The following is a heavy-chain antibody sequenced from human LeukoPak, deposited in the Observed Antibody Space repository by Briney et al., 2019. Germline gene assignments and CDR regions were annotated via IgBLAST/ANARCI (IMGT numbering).Heavy chain of an antibody. V-gene: IGHV1-46*01. Sequence: ASVKVSCKASGHTFIPYYIHWVRQAPGQGLEWMGIINPGGGTTSYAQKFQGRVTMTGDTSTDTVYIDLSSLRSDDTAMYYCATSDRYSGSFFYGMDVWGQGTTVTLSS. D-gene: IGHD1-26*01. J-gene: IGHJ6*02. CDR2: INPGGGTT. CDR1: GHTFIPYY. CDR3: ATSDRYSGSFFYGMDV.